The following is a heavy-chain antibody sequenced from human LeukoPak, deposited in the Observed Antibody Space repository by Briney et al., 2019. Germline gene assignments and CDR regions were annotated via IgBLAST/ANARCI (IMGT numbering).Heavy chain of an antibody. J-gene: IGHJ5*02. V-gene: IGHV1-69*13. CDR1: GGTFSSYA. CDR3: ARWTVAAFGFDP. D-gene: IGHD4-11*01. Sequence: SVKVSCKASGGTFSSYAISWVRQAPGQGLEWMGGIIPIFGTANYAQKFQGRVTITADESTSTAYMELSSLRSEDTAVYYCARWTVAAFGFDPWGQGTLVTVSS. CDR2: IIPIFGTA.